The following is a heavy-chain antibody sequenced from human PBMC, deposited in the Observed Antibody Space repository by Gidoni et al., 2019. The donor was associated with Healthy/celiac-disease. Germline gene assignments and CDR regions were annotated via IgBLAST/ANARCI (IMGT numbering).Heavy chain of an antibody. CDR2: IYYSGST. V-gene: IGHV4-39*07. CDR3: ASEYSSSGAFDI. J-gene: IGHJ3*02. CDR1: GGSISSSSYY. Sequence: QLQLQESGPGLVKPSETLSLTCTVSGGSISSSSYYWGWIRQPPGKGLEWIGSIYYSGSTYYNPSLKSRVTISVDTSKNQFSLKLSSVTAADTAVYYCASEYSSSGAFDIWGQGTMVTVSS. D-gene: IGHD6-6*01.